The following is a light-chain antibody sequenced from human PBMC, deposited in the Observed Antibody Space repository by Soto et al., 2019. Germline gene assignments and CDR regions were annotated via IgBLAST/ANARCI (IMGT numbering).Light chain of an antibody. CDR3: CSYVTTPEI. V-gene: IGLV2-11*01. J-gene: IGLJ1*01. Sequence: QSVLAQPRSVSGSPGQLLTISFTGTSSDVDDYRYVSWYQQYPGKAPKLVIYDGTKRPSGVPDRFSGSNSGNTASLTISGLQAEDEADYYCCSYVTTPEIFGTGTKVTVL. CDR1: SSDVDDYRY. CDR2: DGT.